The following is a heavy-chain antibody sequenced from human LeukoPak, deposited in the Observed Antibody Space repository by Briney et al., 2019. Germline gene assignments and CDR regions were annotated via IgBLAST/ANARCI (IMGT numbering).Heavy chain of an antibody. CDR2: ISSNGGST. Sequence: GGSLRLSCAASGFTFSGYAMQWVRQAPGKGLEYVSAISSNGGSTYYANSVKGRFTISRDNSKNTLYLQMGSLRAEDMAVYYCARDVRGYSYGSYYYYYYYMDVWGKGTTVTVSS. D-gene: IGHD5-18*01. J-gene: IGHJ6*03. CDR1: GFTFSGYA. V-gene: IGHV3-64*01. CDR3: ARDVRGYSYGSYYYYYYYMDV.